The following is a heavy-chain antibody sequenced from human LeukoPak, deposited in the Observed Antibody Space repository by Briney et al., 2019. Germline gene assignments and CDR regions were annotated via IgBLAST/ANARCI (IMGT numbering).Heavy chain of an antibody. J-gene: IGHJ4*02. CDR1: GFTFSSYW. D-gene: IGHD2-15*01. V-gene: IGHV3-74*01. CDR2: ISSDGSTT. Sequence: GSLRLSCAASGFTFSSYWMHWVRQAPGKGLVWVSRISSDGSTTDYADSVKGRFTISRDNAKNTVYLQMNSLRAEDTAVYYCASRYCSGGICSGDYWGQGTLVTVSS. CDR3: ASRYCSGGICSGDY.